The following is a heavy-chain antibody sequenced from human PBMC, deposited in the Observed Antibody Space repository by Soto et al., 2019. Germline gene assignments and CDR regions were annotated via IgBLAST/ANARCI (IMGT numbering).Heavy chain of an antibody. J-gene: IGHJ4*02. V-gene: IGHV4-39*01. D-gene: IGHD3-22*01. CDR3: ARGYYYDSSGYYYSDFDY. Sequence: SETLSLTCTVSGGSISSSSYYWGWIRQPPGKGLEWIGSIYYSGSTYYNPSLKSRVTISVDTSKNQFSLKLSSVTAADTAVYYCARGYYYDSSGYYYSDFDYWGQGTLVTVSS. CDR2: IYYSGST. CDR1: GGSISSSSYY.